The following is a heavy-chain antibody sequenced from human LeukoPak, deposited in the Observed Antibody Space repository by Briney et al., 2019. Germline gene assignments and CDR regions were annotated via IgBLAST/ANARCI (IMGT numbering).Heavy chain of an antibody. D-gene: IGHD6-19*01. CDR1: GFTFSSYG. Sequence: PGGSLRPSCAASGFTFSSYGMHWVRQAPGKGLEWVAFIRDDGSNKFYADSVKGRFTISRDNSKNTLYLQMNSLRPEDTAVYYCAKDRSGFSWGQGTLVTVSS. CDR3: AKDRSGFS. V-gene: IGHV3-30*02. J-gene: IGHJ4*02. CDR2: IRDDGSNK.